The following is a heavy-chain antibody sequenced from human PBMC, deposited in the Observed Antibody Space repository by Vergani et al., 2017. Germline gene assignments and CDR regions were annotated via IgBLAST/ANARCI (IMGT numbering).Heavy chain of an antibody. CDR1: GFRFSDYG. D-gene: IGHD4-11*01. Sequence: VQLVESGGGLVQPGGSLRLSCAVSGFRFSDYGMHWVRQAPGRGLEWVALISYDGDTTYYEDSVKGRFTISRDNSKNTLFLQMHSLRVEDTAVYYCAKDPSSPTVTSDYYYYYGMDVWGQGTTVTVSS. CDR3: AKDPSSPTVTSDYYYYYGMDV. CDR2: ISYDGDTT. V-gene: IGHV3-30*18. J-gene: IGHJ6*02.